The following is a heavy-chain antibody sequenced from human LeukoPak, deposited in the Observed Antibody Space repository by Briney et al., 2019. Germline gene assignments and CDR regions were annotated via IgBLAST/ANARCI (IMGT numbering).Heavy chain of an antibody. CDR2: NNHSGST. J-gene: IGHJ5*02. Sequence: SETLSLTCAVYGGSFSGYYWSWIRQPPGKGLEWIGENNHSGSTNYNPSLKSRVTISVDTSKNQFSLKLSSVTAADTAVYYCARHGRLRGYSYGYRINWFDPWGQGTLVTVSS. D-gene: IGHD5-18*01. CDR3: ARHGRLRGYSYGYRINWFDP. CDR1: GGSFSGYY. V-gene: IGHV4-34*01.